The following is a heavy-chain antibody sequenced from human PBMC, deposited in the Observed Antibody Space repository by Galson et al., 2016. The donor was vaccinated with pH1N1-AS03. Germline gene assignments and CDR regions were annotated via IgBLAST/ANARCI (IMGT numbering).Heavy chain of an antibody. Sequence: SETLSLTCTVSGGSVNSYYWTWIRQPPGKGLEWIGQIFYIGDTLYTPSLRGRVTMPVATSKTQLSLRLRSVTAADTAVYYCGRHLRSSYSMDVWGQGTTVTVSS. CDR3: GRHLRSSYSMDV. CDR1: GGSVNSYY. CDR2: IFYIGDT. V-gene: IGHV4-59*08. J-gene: IGHJ6*02. D-gene: IGHD2-15*01.